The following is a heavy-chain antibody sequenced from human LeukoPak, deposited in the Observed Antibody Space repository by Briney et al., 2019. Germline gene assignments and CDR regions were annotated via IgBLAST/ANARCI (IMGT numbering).Heavy chain of an antibody. V-gene: IGHV3-23*01. Sequence: GGSLRLSCAASGFTFSSSAMSWVRQAPGKGLEWVSAISNNGGYTYYADSVQGRFTISRDNSKSTLCLQMNSLRAEDTAVYYCAKQLGYCSDGSCYFPYWGQGTLVTVSS. D-gene: IGHD2-15*01. CDR3: AKQLGYCSDGSCYFPY. CDR2: ISNNGGYT. CDR1: GFTFSSSA. J-gene: IGHJ4*02.